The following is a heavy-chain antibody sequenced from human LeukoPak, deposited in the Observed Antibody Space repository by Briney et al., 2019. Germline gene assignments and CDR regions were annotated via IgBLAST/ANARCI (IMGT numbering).Heavy chain of an antibody. J-gene: IGHJ3*01. CDR3: ARDRYCSGGSCYGDACDL. D-gene: IGHD2-15*01. CDR2: MYSGGST. CDR1: GFTVRSNY. Sequence: GGSLRLSCTASGFTVRSNYMSWVRQSPRKGLEWVSIMYSGGSTDYADSVKGRFIISRDHSKNTLYLQMNSLRGEDTAVYYCARDRYCSGGSCYGDACDLWGQGTMVTVSS. V-gene: IGHV3-53*01.